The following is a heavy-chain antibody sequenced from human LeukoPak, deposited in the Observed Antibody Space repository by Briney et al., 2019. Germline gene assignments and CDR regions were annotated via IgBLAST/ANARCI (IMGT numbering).Heavy chain of an antibody. Sequence: ASVKVSCKASGYTFNSYGISWVRQAPGQGLEWMGWISAYNGNTNYAQKLQGRVTMTTDTSTSTAYMELRSLRSDDTAVYYCARVFRAIAYYDSSGYDGPVDYWGQGTLVTVSS. V-gene: IGHV1-18*01. J-gene: IGHJ4*02. CDR1: GYTFNSYG. D-gene: IGHD3-22*01. CDR2: ISAYNGNT. CDR3: ARVFRAIAYYDSSGYDGPVDY.